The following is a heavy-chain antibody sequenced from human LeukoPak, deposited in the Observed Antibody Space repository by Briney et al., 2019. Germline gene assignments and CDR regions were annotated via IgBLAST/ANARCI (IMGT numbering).Heavy chain of an antibody. CDR1: GGSISSYY. D-gene: IGHD3-9*01. Sequence: PSETLSLTCTVSGGSISSYYWSWIRQPPGKGLEWIGYIYYSGYTNYNPSLKSRVTISVDTSKNQFSLKLNSVTAADTAVYYCARHVWLQPFDYWGQGTLVTVSS. J-gene: IGHJ4*02. CDR3: ARHVWLQPFDY. CDR2: IYYSGYT. V-gene: IGHV4-59*01.